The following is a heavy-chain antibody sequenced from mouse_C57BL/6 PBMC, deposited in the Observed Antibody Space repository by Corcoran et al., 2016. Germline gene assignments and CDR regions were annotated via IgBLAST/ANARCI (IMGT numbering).Heavy chain of an antibody. CDR3: ARKGYGTPYWYFDV. CDR2: INTYSGVP. Sequence: QIQLVQSGPELKKPGETVKISCKASGYTFTTYGMSWVKQAPGKGLKWMGWINTYSGVPTYADDFKGRFAFSLETSASTAYLQINNLKNEDTATYFCARKGYGTPYWYFDVWGTGTTVTVSS. J-gene: IGHJ1*03. D-gene: IGHD1-1*01. CDR1: GYTFTTYG. V-gene: IGHV9-3*01.